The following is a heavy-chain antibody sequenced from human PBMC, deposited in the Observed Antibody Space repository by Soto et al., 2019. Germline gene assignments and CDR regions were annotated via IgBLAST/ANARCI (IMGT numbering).Heavy chain of an antibody. CDR3: PRDQGRGYNYGFDY. D-gene: IGHD5-18*01. V-gene: IGHV3-33*01. Sequence: QVQLVESGGGVVQPGRSLRLSCAASGFTFSSYGMHWVRQAPGKGLRWVAVIWYDGSNKYYADSVKGRFTISRDNSINTLYLQMNSLRAEDTAVYYCPRDQGRGYNYGFDYWGQGTLVTVSS. CDR2: IWYDGSNK. CDR1: GFTFSSYG. J-gene: IGHJ4*02.